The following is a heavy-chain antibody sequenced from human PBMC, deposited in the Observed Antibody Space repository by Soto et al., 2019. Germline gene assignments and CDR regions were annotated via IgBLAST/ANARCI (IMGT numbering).Heavy chain of an antibody. J-gene: IGHJ4*02. Sequence: GRSLRLSCAASGFTVSSNYMSWVRQAPGKGLEWVSVIYSGGSTYYADSVKGRVTISRDNSKNTLYLQMNSLRAEDTAVYYCATGTLEQQLATYYFDYWGQGTLVTVSS. V-gene: IGHV3-53*01. D-gene: IGHD6-13*01. CDR1: GFTVSSNY. CDR2: IYSGGST. CDR3: ATGTLEQQLATYYFDY.